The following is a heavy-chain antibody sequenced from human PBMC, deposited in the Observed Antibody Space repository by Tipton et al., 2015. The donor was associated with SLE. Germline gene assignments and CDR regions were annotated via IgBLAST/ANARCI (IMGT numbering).Heavy chain of an antibody. J-gene: IGHJ3*02. Sequence: QLMQSGGGVVQPGRYLRLSCVASGFNFGDYAMHWVRQVPGKGLEWIGHIYYSGSTNYNPSLKSRVTISVDTSKNQFSLKLNSVTAADTAVYYCAIPTTQHCSGGGCYRHDAFDIWGQGTMVTVSS. CDR3: AIPTTQHCSGGGCYRHDAFDI. CDR1: GFNFGDYA. CDR2: IYYSGST. V-gene: IGHV4-59*08. D-gene: IGHD2-15*01.